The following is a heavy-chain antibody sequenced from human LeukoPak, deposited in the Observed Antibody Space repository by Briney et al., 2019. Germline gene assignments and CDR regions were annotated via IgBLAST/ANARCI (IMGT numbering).Heavy chain of an antibody. V-gene: IGHV4-4*07. Sequence: SETLSLTCTVSGGSISSYYWCWIRQPAGKGLEWFGRIYTSGSTNYNPSLKSRVTMSVDPSKNQFSLKLSSVTAADTAVYYCARDLTGQLFAFDIWGQGTMVTVSS. CDR3: ARDLTGQLFAFDI. CDR2: IYTSGST. D-gene: IGHD6-13*01. CDR1: GGSISSYY. J-gene: IGHJ3*02.